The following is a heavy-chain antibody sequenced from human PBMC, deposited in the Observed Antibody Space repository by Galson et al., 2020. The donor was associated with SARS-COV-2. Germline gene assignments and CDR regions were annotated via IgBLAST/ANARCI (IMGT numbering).Heavy chain of an antibody. CDR1: GFTDSINH. CDR2: INRRGDT. CDR3: ARNQAVTPLGY. V-gene: IGHV3-66*01. Sequence: GGYLRLYCAASGFTDSINHMTGVRQAPGKGLECVSIINRRGDTYYADSVKGRFTVTTDSSTNTLYLQMSSLRAEDTAVYYCARNQAVTPLGYCGQGSLVSVAS. J-gene: IGHJ4*02. D-gene: IGHD4-4*01.